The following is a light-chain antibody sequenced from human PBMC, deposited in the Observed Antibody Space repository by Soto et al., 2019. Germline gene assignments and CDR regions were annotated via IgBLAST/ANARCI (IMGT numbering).Light chain of an antibody. J-gene: IGLJ1*01. CDR2: DVS. CDR1: GSDGGVCNS. CDR3: SSYTSSSSYV. Sequence: QSALIQPASVSGSPGQSITVLCTGTGSDGGVCNSVPWYQQHPGKAPKLMIHDVSNRPSGVSNRFSGSKSGNTASLTISGLQAEDEADYYCSSYTSSSSYVFGTGTKVTV. V-gene: IGLV2-14*01.